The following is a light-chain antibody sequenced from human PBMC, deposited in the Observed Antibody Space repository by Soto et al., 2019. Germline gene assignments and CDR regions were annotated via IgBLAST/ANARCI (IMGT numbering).Light chain of an antibody. CDR2: DVN. Sequence: QSALTQPASVSGSPGPSITISCTGTSSDIGAYNFVSWYQQHPGKAPKLMLYDVNIRPSGVSNRFSGSKSGNTASLTLSVLQAEDEDESYCTSWTTGTTRIFGGGTKLTVL. J-gene: IGLJ2*01. CDR1: SSDIGAYNF. V-gene: IGLV2-14*03. CDR3: TSWTTGTTRI.